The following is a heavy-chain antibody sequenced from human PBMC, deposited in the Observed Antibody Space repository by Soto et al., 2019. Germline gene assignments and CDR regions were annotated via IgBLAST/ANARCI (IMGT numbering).Heavy chain of an antibody. V-gene: IGHV1-18*01. D-gene: IGHD2-8*01. CDR3: ARGYCADDICYYFDF. CDR1: GYPFTTYD. J-gene: IGHJ4*02. Sequence: GPEVKKPGAAVKVSCETSGYPFTTYDITWVRQAPGQGLEWMGWISTFNGDTKYEEKLQDRVTMTTDTFTATAYMELRSLGSDDTAVYYCARGYCADDICYYFDFWGQGTLVTVSS. CDR2: ISTFNGDT.